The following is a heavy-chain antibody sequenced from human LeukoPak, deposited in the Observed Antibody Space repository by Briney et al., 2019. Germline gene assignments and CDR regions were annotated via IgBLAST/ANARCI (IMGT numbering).Heavy chain of an antibody. Sequence: GGSLRLSCAASGFNFTSYSMNWVRQAPGKGLEWISFITGSSRAIYYADSVKGRFTISRDNAKNSLYLQMNSLRAEDTAVYYCAELGITMIGGVWGKGTTVTISS. V-gene: IGHV3-48*04. CDR3: AELGITMIGGV. J-gene: IGHJ6*04. CDR2: ITGSSRAI. CDR1: GFNFTSYS. D-gene: IGHD3-10*02.